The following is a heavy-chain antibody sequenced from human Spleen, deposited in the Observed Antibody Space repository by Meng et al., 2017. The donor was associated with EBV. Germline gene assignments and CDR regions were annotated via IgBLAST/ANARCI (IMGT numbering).Heavy chain of an antibody. D-gene: IGHD6-13*01. CDR3: ASSLYSSSRVNWFDP. CDR1: GGSISSGDYY. J-gene: IGHJ5*02. Sequence: QVQLQESGPGLVNPSPTLSLTCAVSGGSISSGDYYWSWIRQPPGTGLEWIGYIFFGGSTNYNPSLKSRVTMSVDTSKNQFSLKLSSVTAADTAVYYCASSLYSSSRVNWFDPWGQGALVTVSS. CDR2: IFFGGST. V-gene: IGHV4-30-4*01.